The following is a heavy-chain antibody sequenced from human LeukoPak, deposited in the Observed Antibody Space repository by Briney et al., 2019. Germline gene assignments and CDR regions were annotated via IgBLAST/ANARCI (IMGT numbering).Heavy chain of an antibody. CDR1: GGSFSGYY. J-gene: IGHJ6*02. D-gene: IGHD3-16*01. CDR2: INHSGST. CDR3: ARVIGGVKYGMDV. Sequence: SETLSLTYAVYGGSFSGYYWSWIRQSPGKGLEWIGEINHSGSTNYSPSLKSRVTISVDTSKNQFSLKLSSVTAADTAVYYCARVIGGVKYGMDVWGQGTTVTVSS. V-gene: IGHV4-34*01.